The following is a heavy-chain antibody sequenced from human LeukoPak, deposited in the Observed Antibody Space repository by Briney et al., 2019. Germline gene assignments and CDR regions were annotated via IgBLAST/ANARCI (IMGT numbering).Heavy chain of an antibody. V-gene: IGHV4-4*07. J-gene: IGHJ4*02. CDR2: IYISGST. CDR1: GASINSHY. CDR3: ARALNPLPGTYYFDY. Sequence: SVTLSLTCTVSGASINSHYWSWIRGPAGKGLEWIGRIYISGSTNYNSSLQRRVTMSVDTSKNQFSLKLSSVTAADTAVYYCARALNPLPGTYYFDYWGQGTLVTVSS. D-gene: IGHD2-15*01.